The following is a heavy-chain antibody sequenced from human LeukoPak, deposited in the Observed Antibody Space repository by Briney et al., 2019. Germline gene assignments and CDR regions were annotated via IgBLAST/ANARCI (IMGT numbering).Heavy chain of an antibody. D-gene: IGHD6-13*01. CDR3: ARGTSTWYEGYFDY. CDR1: GGSISSGSYY. CDR2: IYTSGST. J-gene: IGHJ4*02. V-gene: IGHV4-61*02. Sequence: PSETLSLTCTVSGGSISSGSYYWSWIRQPAGKGLQWIGRIYTSGSTNYNPSLKTRVTISIHTSKNQFSLKLSSVTAADTAVYYCARGTSTWYEGYFDYWGQGTLVTVSS.